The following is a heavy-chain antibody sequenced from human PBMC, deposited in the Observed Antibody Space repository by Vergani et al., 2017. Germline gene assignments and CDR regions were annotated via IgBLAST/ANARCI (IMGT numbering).Heavy chain of an antibody. CDR3: ARDLGVGAIDY. CDR1: GGSISSYY. J-gene: IGHJ4*02. D-gene: IGHD1-26*01. Sequence: QVQLQESGPGLVKPSETLSLTCTVSGGSISSYYWSWIRQPPGKGLEWIGYIYYSGSTNYNPSLKIRVTISVDTSKNQFSLKLSSVTAADTAVYYCARDLGVGAIDYWGQGTLVTVSA. V-gene: IGHV4-59*01. CDR2: IYYSGST.